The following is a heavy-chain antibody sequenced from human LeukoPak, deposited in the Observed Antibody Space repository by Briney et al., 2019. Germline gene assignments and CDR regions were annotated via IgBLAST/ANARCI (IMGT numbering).Heavy chain of an antibody. CDR1: GFTFCRYE. J-gene: IGHJ6*02. Sequence: PGGPLRLSCAASGFTFCRYEMIWVRQAPGKGLEWVSYISSSGSPIHYADTVKGRFTSSRDNAKNSLYLQMNSLRAEDTAVYYCARAGGHVAAAGILGYYYYYYGMDVWGQGTTVTVSS. CDR2: ISSSGSPI. V-gene: IGHV3-48*03. CDR3: ARAGGHVAAAGILGYYYYYYGMDV. D-gene: IGHD6-13*01.